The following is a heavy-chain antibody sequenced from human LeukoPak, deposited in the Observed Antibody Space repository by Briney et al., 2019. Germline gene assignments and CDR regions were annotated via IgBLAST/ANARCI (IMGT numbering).Heavy chain of an antibody. CDR1: GFTFSSYA. CDR2: ISGSGGST. CDR3: AKVKKQQLVSYYFDY. D-gene: IGHD6-13*01. V-gene: IGHV3-23*01. J-gene: IGHJ4*02. Sequence: GGSLKLSCAASGFTFSSYAMSWVRQAPGKGLEWVSAISGSGGSTYYADSVKGRFTISRDNSKNTLYLQMNSLRAEDTAVYYCAKVKKQQLVSYYFDYWGQGTLVTVSS.